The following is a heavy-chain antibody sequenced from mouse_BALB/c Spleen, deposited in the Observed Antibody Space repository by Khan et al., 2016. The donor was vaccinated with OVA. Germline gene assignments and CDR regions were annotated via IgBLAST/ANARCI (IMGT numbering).Heavy chain of an antibody. V-gene: IGHV5-4*02. Sequence: EVQLVESGGGLVKPGGSLKLSCAASGFTFSDYYMYWVRQTPEKRLEWVATISDGGTSTYYPDSVKGRFTISSDNAKNSLYLQMSSLKSDDTAIFVCVRAGYGAFAYWGQGTLVTVSA. CDR1: GFTFSDYY. D-gene: IGHD1-1*02. CDR3: VRAGYGAFAY. J-gene: IGHJ3*01. CDR2: ISDGGTST.